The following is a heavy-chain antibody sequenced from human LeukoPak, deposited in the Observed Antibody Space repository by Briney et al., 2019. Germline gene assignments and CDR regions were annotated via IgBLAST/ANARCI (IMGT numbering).Heavy chain of an antibody. J-gene: IGHJ6*03. CDR3: ARENSPYYMDV. D-gene: IGHD1/OR15-1a*01. CDR2: INTNTGNP. V-gene: IGHV7-4-1*02. Sequence: ASVKVSCKASGFSFTSYTMNWVRQAPGQGLEWMGWINTNTGNPTYAQGFTGRFVFSLDTSVSTAYLQISSLKAEDTAVYYCARENSPYYMDVWGKGTTVTVSS. CDR1: GFSFTSYT.